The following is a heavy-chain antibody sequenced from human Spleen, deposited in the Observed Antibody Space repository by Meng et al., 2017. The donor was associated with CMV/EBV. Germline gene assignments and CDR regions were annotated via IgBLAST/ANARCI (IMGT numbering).Heavy chain of an antibody. CDR1: KFTFSDYG. V-gene: IGHV3-33*01. CDR2: IWYDGGAK. Sequence: GESLKISCAASKFTFSDYGMYWVRQAPGKGLEWVAAIWYDGGAKYYADSVKGRFTISKDNTKNTLSLQMNRLRVEDTAVYYCARDNNWGPDYWGQGTLVTVSS. D-gene: IGHD7-27*01. J-gene: IGHJ4*02. CDR3: ARDNNWGPDY.